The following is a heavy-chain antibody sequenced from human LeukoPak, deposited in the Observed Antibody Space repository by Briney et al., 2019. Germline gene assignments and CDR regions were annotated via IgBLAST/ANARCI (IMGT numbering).Heavy chain of an antibody. CDR1: GYTFTSYG. CDR2: ISAYNGNT. CDR3: ARAGSSMVRRVIPDY. J-gene: IGHJ4*02. D-gene: IGHD3-10*01. V-gene: IGHV1-18*01. Sequence: GASVKVSCKASGYTFTSYGISWVRQAPGQGLEWMGWISAYNGNTNYAQKLQGRVTMTTDTSTSTAYMELRSLRSDDTAVYYCARAGSSMVRRVIPDYWGQGTLVTVSS.